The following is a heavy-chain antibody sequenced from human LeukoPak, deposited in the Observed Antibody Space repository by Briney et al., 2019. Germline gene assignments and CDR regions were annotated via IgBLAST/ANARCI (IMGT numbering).Heavy chain of an antibody. CDR2: IYTSGST. CDR3: ARSMVFSGSYLFDY. CDR1: GGSISSYY. J-gene: IGHJ4*02. V-gene: IGHV4-4*07. D-gene: IGHD1-26*01. Sequence: SETLSLTCTVSGGSISSYYWSWIRQPAGKGLEWIGRIYTSGSTNYNPSLKSRVTMSVDTSKNQFSLKLSFVTAADTAVYYCARSMVFSGSYLFDYWGQGTLVTVSS.